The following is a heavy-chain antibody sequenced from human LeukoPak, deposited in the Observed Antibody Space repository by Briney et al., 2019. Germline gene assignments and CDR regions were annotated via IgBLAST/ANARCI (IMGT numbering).Heavy chain of an antibody. CDR1: GFTFSSYS. CDR2: ISSSSSYI. J-gene: IGHJ3*02. CDR3: ARGRRVSLHAFDI. D-gene: IGHD3-10*01. Sequence: GGSLRLSCAASGFTFSSYSMSWVRQAPGKGLEWVSSISSSSSYIYYADSVKGRFTISRDNAKNSLYLQMNSLRAEDTAVYYCARGRRVSLHAFDIWGQGTMVTVSS. V-gene: IGHV3-21*01.